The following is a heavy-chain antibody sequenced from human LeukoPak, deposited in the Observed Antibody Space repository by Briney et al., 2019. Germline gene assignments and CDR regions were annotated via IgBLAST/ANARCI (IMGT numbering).Heavy chain of an antibody. CDR1: GYTFTSYD. Sequence: ASVKVSCKASGYTFTSYDINWVRQATGQGLEWMGWMNPNSGNTGYAQKFQGRVTMTRNTSTSTAYMELSSLRSEDTAVYYCARQAMYYDFWSGYYTARDAFDIWGQGTMVTVSS. CDR2: MNPNSGNT. V-gene: IGHV1-8*01. CDR3: ARQAMYYDFWSGYYTARDAFDI. D-gene: IGHD3-3*01. J-gene: IGHJ3*02.